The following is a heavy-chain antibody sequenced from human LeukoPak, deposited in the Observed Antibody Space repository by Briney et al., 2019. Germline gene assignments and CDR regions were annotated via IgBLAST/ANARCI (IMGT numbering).Heavy chain of an antibody. Sequence: SGGSLRLSCAASGFTFSSYEMNWVRQAPGKGLKWVSGFRGSGVATFYADSVKGRFTISRDNSKNTLYLQMDSLIAEDTAVYYCARGYIDNLGYSPRSSFDNWGQGTLVTVSS. CDR1: GFTFSSYE. V-gene: IGHV3-23*01. CDR2: FRGSGVAT. D-gene: IGHD3-22*01. CDR3: ARGYIDNLGYSPRSSFDN. J-gene: IGHJ4*02.